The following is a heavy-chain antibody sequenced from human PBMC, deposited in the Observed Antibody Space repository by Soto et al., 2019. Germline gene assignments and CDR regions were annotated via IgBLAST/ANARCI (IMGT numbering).Heavy chain of an antibody. Sequence: ASVKVSCKASGYTFTSYGISWVRQAPGQGLEWMGWISAYNGNTNYAQKLQGRVTMTTDTSTSTAYMELRSLRSDDTAVYYCGWALHGSEEFDPWGQRTLVTVSS. CDR1: GYTFTSYG. CDR3: GWALHGSEEFDP. V-gene: IGHV1-18*01. CDR2: ISAYNGNT. D-gene: IGHD6-25*01. J-gene: IGHJ5*02.